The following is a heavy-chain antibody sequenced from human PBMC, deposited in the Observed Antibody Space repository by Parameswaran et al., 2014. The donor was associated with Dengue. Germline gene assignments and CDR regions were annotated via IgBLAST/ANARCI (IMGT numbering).Heavy chain of an antibody. Sequence: WVRQAPGQGLEWMGGFDPEDGETIYAQKFQGRVTMTEDTSTDTAYMELSSLRSEDTAVYYCATYTVTTNYYYYGMDVWGQGTTVTVSS. J-gene: IGHJ6*02. V-gene: IGHV1-24*01. CDR3: ATYTVTTNYYYYGMDV. CDR2: FDPEDGET. D-gene: IGHD4-11*01.